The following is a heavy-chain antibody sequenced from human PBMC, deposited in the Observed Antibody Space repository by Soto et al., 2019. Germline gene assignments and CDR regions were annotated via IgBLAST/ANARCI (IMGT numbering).Heavy chain of an antibody. V-gene: IGHV4-4*02. CDR1: GGSISSSNW. D-gene: IGHD2-8*01. J-gene: IGHJ6*02. Sequence: KASETLSLTCAVSGGSISSSNWWSWVRQPPGKGLEWIGEIYHSGSTNYNPSLKSRVTISVDKSKNQFSLKLSSVTAADTAVYYCARFPCTNGVCYSPRYYYYGMDVWGQGTTVTVSS. CDR2: IYHSGST. CDR3: ARFPCTNGVCYSPRYYYYGMDV.